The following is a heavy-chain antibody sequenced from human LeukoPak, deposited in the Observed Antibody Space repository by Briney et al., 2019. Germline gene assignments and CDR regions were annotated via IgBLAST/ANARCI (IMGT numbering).Heavy chain of an antibody. CDR3: ARSRGYSNGFDY. V-gene: IGHV3-53*01. CDR2: KYIVGST. J-gene: IGHJ4*02. Sequence: GGSLRLSCAASGFTVSSNHMSWVRQAPGKGLEWVSVKYIVGSTYYADSVKGRFTISRDNSKNTLYIQMNSLRAEDTAVYYCARSRGYSNGFDYWGQGTLVTVSS. D-gene: IGHD5-18*01. CDR1: GFTVSSNH.